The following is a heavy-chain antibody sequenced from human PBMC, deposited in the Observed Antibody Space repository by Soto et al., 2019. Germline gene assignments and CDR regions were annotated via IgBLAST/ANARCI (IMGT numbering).Heavy chain of an antibody. J-gene: IGHJ5*02. Sequence: SVKVSCKASGYTFTSYGISWVRQAPGQGLEWMGWISAYNGNTNYAQKLQGRVTMTTDTSTSTAYMELRSLRSDDTAVYYCARDTDNWNYAWFDPWGQGTLVTVSS. CDR3: ARDTDNWNYAWFDP. CDR1: GYTFTSYG. CDR2: ISAYNGNT. V-gene: IGHV1-18*04. D-gene: IGHD1-7*01.